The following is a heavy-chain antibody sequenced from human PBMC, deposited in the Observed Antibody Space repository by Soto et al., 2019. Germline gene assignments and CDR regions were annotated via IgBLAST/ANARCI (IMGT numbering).Heavy chain of an antibody. Sequence: SETLSLTCTVSGGSISSYYWSWIRQPPGKGLEWIGYIYYSGSTNYNPSVKSRVTISVDTSKNQFSLKLCSVTAADTAFYYCTKDILPGGADYWRQGTLVTVSS. CDR3: TKDILPGGADY. D-gene: IGHD2-2*02. CDR1: GGSISSYY. J-gene: IGHJ4*02. CDR2: IYYSGST. V-gene: IGHV4-59*01.